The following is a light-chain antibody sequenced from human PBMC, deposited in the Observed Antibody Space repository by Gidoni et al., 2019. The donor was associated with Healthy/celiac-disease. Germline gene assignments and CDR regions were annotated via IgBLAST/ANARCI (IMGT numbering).Light chain of an antibody. CDR3: AAWDASLSGVV. CDR2: RNN. Sequence: QSVLTPPPSTSGTPGQRVTIYCSASRSNLGSNYVYWYQQLPGTAHKLLIYRNNQRPSGVPDRFSGSKSVTSASLAISGLRSEDEADYYCAAWDASLSGVVFGCGTKLTVL. CDR1: RSNLGSNY. V-gene: IGLV1-47*01. J-gene: IGLJ2*01.